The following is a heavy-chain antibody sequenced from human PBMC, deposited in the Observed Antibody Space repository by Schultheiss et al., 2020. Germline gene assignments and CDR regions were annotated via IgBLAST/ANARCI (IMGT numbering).Heavy chain of an antibody. CDR1: GASLTTAGDY. D-gene: IGHD3-3*01. V-gene: IGHV4-39*01. Sequence: SETLSLTCSVSGASLTTAGDYWGWIRQPPGKGLEWIGSIYYSGSTYYNPSLKSRVTISVDTSKNQFSLKLSSVTAADTAVYYCARRGWITIFGVVITHNGMDVWGQGTTVTVSS. CDR3: ARRGWITIFGVVITHNGMDV. CDR2: IYYSGST. J-gene: IGHJ6*02.